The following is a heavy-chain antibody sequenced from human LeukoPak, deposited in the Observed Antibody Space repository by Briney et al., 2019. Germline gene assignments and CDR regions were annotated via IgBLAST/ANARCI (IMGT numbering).Heavy chain of an antibody. V-gene: IGHV4-38-2*02. D-gene: IGHD3-22*01. Sequence: PSETLSLTCTVSGYSISSGYYWGWIRQPPGKGLEWIGSIYHSGSTYYNPSLKSRVTISVDTSKNQFSLKLSSVTAADTAVYYCARDEGFGDYDSSGYYLFGLSSDYWGQGTLVTVSS. CDR3: ARDEGFGDYDSSGYYLFGLSSDY. CDR1: GYSISSGYY. CDR2: IYHSGST. J-gene: IGHJ4*02.